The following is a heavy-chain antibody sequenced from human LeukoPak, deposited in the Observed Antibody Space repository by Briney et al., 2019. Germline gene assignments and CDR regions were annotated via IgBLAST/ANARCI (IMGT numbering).Heavy chain of an antibody. Sequence: SETLSLTCTVSGGSMSSGTYYWSWIRQPAGKGLEWIGRIYTSGSTNYNPSLKSRVTMSVDTSKNQFSLKLSSVTAADTAVYYCARDQYYYGSGSYGLDYWGQGTLVTVSS. V-gene: IGHV4-61*02. CDR2: IYTSGST. J-gene: IGHJ4*02. D-gene: IGHD3-10*01. CDR1: GGSMSSGTYY. CDR3: ARDQYYYGSGSYGLDY.